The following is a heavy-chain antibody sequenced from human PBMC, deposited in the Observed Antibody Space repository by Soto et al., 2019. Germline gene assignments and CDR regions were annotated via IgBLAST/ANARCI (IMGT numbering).Heavy chain of an antibody. CDR2: IYYSGST. D-gene: IGHD6-6*01. CDR1: GGSISSGGYY. J-gene: IGHJ4*02. Sequence: QVQRQEPGPGLVKPSQTLSLTCTVSGGSISSGGYYWSWIRQHPGKGLEWIGYIYYSGSTYYNPSLKSRVTISVDTSKNPFSLKLSSVTAADTAVYYCASLRPRHEFDYWGQGSLVTVSS. CDR3: ASLRPRHEFDY. V-gene: IGHV4-31*03.